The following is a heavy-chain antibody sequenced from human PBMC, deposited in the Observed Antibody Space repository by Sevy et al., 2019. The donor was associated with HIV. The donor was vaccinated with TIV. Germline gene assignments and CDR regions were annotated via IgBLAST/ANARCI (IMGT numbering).Heavy chain of an antibody. CDR1: GFSFSTYG. CDR2: IWYDGSKK. CDR3: ARERDENSSGWSVPLDN. Sequence: GGSLRLSCATSGFSFSTYGMHWVRQAPGKGLEWVAGIWYDGSKKQYADSVKGRFTISRDNSKNTMYLQMNSLRVEDTALFYCARERDENSSGWSVPLDNWGQGTLVTVSS. V-gene: IGHV3-33*01. D-gene: IGHD6-19*01. J-gene: IGHJ4*02.